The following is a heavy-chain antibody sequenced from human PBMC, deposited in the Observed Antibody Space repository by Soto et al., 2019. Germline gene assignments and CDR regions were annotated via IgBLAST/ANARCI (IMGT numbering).Heavy chain of an antibody. J-gene: IGHJ6*02. D-gene: IGHD1-26*01. Sequence: VQLVESEGGLIQPGGSLRLSCVASGLTVSQNYMAWVRQAPEMGPQWVSVLYAEGSTYYTESVKGRFTISRDPSKNTLFLQMDGLRAEDTAVYYCVRPRPSGENYGMDVWGQGTTVTVSS. V-gene: IGHV3-53*01. CDR3: VRPRPSGENYGMDV. CDR1: GLTVSQNY. CDR2: LYAEGST.